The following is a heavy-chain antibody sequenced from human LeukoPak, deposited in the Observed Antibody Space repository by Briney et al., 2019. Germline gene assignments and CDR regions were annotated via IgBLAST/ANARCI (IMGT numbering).Heavy chain of an antibody. D-gene: IGHD1-26*01. CDR1: GYTFTGYY. CDR3: ARYGEWELLSYFDY. CDR2: INPNSGGT. J-gene: IGHJ4*02. Sequence: ASVKVSCKASGYTFTGYYMHSVRQAPGQGLEWMGWINPNSGGTNYAQKFQGRATMTRDTSISTAYMELSRLRSDDTAVYYCARYGEWELLSYFDYWGQGTLVTVSS. V-gene: IGHV1-2*02.